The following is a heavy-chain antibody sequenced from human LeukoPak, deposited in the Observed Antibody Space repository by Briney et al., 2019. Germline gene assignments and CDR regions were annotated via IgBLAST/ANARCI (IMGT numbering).Heavy chain of an antibody. CDR1: GYTFTGYY. CDR2: INPKSGGT. V-gene: IGHV1-2*02. Sequence: ASVTVSCTASGYTFTGYYMHWVRQAPGQGLEWMGWINPKSGGTNYAQRFEGRVTITRDTSMSTAYMELSRLRSAYTAVYYCARDLSLRGMVSFDFDSWGQGTLVTVSS. CDR3: ARDLSLRGMVSFDFDS. J-gene: IGHJ4*02. D-gene: IGHD3-10*01.